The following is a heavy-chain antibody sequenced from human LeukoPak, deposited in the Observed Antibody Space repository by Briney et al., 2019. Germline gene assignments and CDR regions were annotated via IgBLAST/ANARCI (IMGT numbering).Heavy chain of an antibody. D-gene: IGHD6-13*01. Sequence: GGSLRLSCAASGFAFSNYWLHWFPQAPGKGWVWVARINTHGSSTNYADSVKGRFTISRDNAKNTLYLQMTSLSAEDTAVYYALAGYYYYYMDVWGKGTTVTVSS. V-gene: IGHV3-74*01. CDR3: LAGYYYYYMDV. CDR2: INTHGSST. J-gene: IGHJ6*03. CDR1: GFAFSNYW.